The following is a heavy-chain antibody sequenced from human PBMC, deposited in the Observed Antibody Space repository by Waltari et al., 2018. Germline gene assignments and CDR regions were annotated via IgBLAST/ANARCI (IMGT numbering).Heavy chain of an antibody. CDR1: GFTFSSYA. Sequence: EVQLLESGGGLVQPGGSLRLSCAASGFTFSSYAMSWVRQAPGKGLEWVSGISNSGGGKYYADSVRGRFTISRDNSKNTLYLQMNSLRAEDTAVYYCAKSFTMIVVVITDPFDCGGQGTLVTVPS. CDR2: ISNSGGGK. CDR3: AKSFTMIVVVITDPFDC. D-gene: IGHD3-22*01. J-gene: IGHJ4*02. V-gene: IGHV3-23*01.